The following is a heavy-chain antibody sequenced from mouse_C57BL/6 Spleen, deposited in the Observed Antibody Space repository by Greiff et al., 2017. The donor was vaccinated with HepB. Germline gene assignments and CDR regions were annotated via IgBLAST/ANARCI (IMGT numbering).Heavy chain of an antibody. Sequence: EVMLVESGGGLVKPGGSLKLSCAASGFTFSDYGMHWVRQAPEKGLEWVAYISSRSSTNYYADKVKGRCTISRDNAKNTRFLQMTSLTSEDTAMYDCEREGGNCHADFACRGKGTLVTVAA. V-gene: IGHV5-17*01. D-gene: IGHD2-1*01. CDR1: GFTFSDYG. J-gene: IGHJ3*01. CDR2: ISSRSSTN. CDR3: EREGGNCHADFAC.